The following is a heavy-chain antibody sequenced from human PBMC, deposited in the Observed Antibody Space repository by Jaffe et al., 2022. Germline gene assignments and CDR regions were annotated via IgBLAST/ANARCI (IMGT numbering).Heavy chain of an antibody. D-gene: IGHD3-9*01. CDR3: AKDRRGSSWKTAYYNDAFDI. CDR1: GFTFSNYA. V-gene: IGHV3-23*01. Sequence: EVQLLESGGGLVQPGGSLRLSCAASGFTFSNYAMSWVRQAPGKGLEWVSTMSSSGDNTYYADSVKGRFTISRDNSKNTLYLQMNSLRAEDTAVYYCAKDRRGSSWKTAYYNDAFDIWGQGTMVTVSS. J-gene: IGHJ3*02. CDR2: MSSSGDNT.